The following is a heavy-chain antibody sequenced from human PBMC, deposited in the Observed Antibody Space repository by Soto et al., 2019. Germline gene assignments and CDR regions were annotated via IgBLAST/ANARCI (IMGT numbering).Heavy chain of an antibody. J-gene: IGHJ5*02. CDR3: ARDRDDIVVVPAAPGWFDP. CDR1: GYTFTSYG. D-gene: IGHD2-2*01. CDR2: ISAYNGNT. V-gene: IGHV1-18*01. Sequence: ASVKVSCKASGYTFTSYGISWVRQAPGQGLEWMGWISAYNGNTNYAQKLQGRVTMTTDTSTSTAYMELRSLRSDDTAVYYCARDRDDIVVVPAAPGWFDPWGQGTLVTVSS.